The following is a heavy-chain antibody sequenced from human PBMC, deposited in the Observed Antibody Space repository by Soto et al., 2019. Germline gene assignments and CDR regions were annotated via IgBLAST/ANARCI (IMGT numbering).Heavy chain of an antibody. CDR1: GGSISSGGYS. CDR2: IYYSGST. Sequence: SEPLSLTCAVAGGSISSGGYSWSWKRKPPGKGLEWIGYIYYSGSTYYNPSLKSRVTISVDTSKNQFSLKLSSVTAADTAVYYCARVGDSDYGMDVWGQGTTVTVSS. CDR3: ARVGDSDYGMDV. J-gene: IGHJ6*02. D-gene: IGHD3-16*01. V-gene: IGHV4-30-2*05.